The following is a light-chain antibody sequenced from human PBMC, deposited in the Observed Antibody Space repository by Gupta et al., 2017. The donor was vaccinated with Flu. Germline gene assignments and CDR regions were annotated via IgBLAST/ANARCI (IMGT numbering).Light chain of an antibody. Sequence: GQTARITCSGDALPNQYAYWYQQKAGQAPVLVIFKDTERSSGIPERFSGSSSGTTVTLTISGVQAEDEADYYCQSADNSGTYEVFGTGTKVTVL. CDR3: QSADNSGTYEV. V-gene: IGLV3-25*03. CDR1: ALPNQY. CDR2: KDT. J-gene: IGLJ1*01.